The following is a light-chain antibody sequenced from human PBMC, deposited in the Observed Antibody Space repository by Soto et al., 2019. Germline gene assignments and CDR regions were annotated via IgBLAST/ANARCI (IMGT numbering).Light chain of an antibody. Sequence: DIVMTQSPDSLAVSLGERATINCKSSQSVLYSSNNKNYLAWYQQKPGQPPKLLIYWASTRESGVPDRFSGSGSGTDFTLTISSLQAEDVAVYYCHQYNNWPPWTFGQGTKVEIK. V-gene: IGKV4-1*01. J-gene: IGKJ1*01. CDR2: WAS. CDR1: QSVLYSSNNKNY. CDR3: HQYNNWPPWT.